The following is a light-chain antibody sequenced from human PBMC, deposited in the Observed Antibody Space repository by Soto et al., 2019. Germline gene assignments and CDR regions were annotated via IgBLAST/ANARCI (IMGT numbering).Light chain of an antibody. CDR2: DAS. V-gene: IGKV3-20*01. CDR1: QSVRASY. J-gene: IGKJ1*01. Sequence: EIVLTQSPGTLSLSPGEGATLSCRASQSVRASYLAWYQQSPGQPPRLLIYDASTRAPGIPDRFSGSGSGTDFTLTIRRLEPEDFAVYYCQKYGTSTTFGQGTKVEIK. CDR3: QKYGTSTT.